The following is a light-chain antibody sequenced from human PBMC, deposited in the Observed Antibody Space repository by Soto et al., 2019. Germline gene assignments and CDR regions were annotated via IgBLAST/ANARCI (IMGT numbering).Light chain of an antibody. Sequence: ERVMTQSPATLSVSPGERVTLSCRASQSVSRHLAWYHQRPGQTPRLLIYDASSRATGIPVRFSGSGSGTDFTLTISSLQSEDLGVYYCQQYNNWPLTFGGGTKVDIK. CDR3: QQYNNWPLT. CDR2: DAS. J-gene: IGKJ4*01. V-gene: IGKV3-15*01. CDR1: QSVSRH.